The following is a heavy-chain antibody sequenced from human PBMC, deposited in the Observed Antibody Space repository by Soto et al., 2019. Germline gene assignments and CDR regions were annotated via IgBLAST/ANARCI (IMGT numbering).Heavy chain of an antibody. D-gene: IGHD2-15*01. CDR2: IIPIFGTA. J-gene: IGHJ4*02. CDR3: ARGCSGGSCYDY. CDR1: GGTFSSYA. Sequence: SVKVSCKASGGTFSSYAISWVRQAPGQGLEWMGGIIPIFGTANYAQKFQGRVTITADESTSTAYMELSSLRSEDTAVYYCARGCSGGSCYDYWGQGTLVTVSS. V-gene: IGHV1-69*13.